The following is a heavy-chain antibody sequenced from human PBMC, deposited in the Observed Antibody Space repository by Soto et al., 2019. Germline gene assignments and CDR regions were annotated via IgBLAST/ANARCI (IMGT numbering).Heavy chain of an antibody. D-gene: IGHD6-13*01. Sequence: EVQLVESGGGLVKPGGSLRLSCAASGFTFSSYSMNWVRQAPGKGLEWVSSISSSSSYIYYADSVKGRFTISRDNAKNSQYLQINSLRAEDTAVYYCARVGIAAAGTGYFDLWGRGTLVTVSS. J-gene: IGHJ2*01. CDR2: ISSSSSYI. V-gene: IGHV3-21*01. CDR3: ARVGIAAAGTGYFDL. CDR1: GFTFSSYS.